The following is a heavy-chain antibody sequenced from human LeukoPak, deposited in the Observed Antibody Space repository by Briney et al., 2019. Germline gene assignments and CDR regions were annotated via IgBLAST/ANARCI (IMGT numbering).Heavy chain of an antibody. CDR1: GGSISSSSYY. Sequence: PSETLSLTCTVSGGSISSSSYYWGSIRQPPGKGLEWIGSIYYSGSTYYNPSLKSRVTISVDTSKSQFSLKLSSVTAADTAVYYCARYYDFWSGYYSGNDYWGQGTLVTVSS. V-gene: IGHV4-39*01. CDR3: ARYYDFWSGYYSGNDY. CDR2: IYYSGST. D-gene: IGHD3-3*01. J-gene: IGHJ4*02.